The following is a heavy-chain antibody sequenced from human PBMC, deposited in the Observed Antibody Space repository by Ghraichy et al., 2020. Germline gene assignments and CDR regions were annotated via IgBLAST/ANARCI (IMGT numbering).Heavy chain of an antibody. V-gene: IGHV3-15*01. CDR3: STDPVRPGDAFYI. D-gene: IGHD1-14*01. J-gene: IGHJ3*02. CDR2: IKSKNDGGTT. Sequence: GGSLRLSCAASGFTFSNAWMSWVRQAPGKGLEWVGRIKSKNDGGTTDYAAPVKGRFIISRDDSKNTLYVQMNSLKIEDTAVYYCSTDPVRPGDAFYIWGQGTMVTVSS. CDR1: GFTFSNAW.